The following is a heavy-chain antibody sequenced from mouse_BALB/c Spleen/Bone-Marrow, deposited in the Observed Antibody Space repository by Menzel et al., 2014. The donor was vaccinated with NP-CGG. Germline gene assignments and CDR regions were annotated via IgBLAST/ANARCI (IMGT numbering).Heavy chain of an antibody. CDR3: ARRVYYDYYAMDY. CDR2: IDPYSGGT. J-gene: IGHJ4*01. D-gene: IGHD1-1*01. Sequence: EVQLQESGPELVKPGASVKVSCKASGYAFTSYNMYWVKQSHGKSLEWIGYIDPYSGGTSYNQKFKGKATLTVDKSFSTAYMHLNSLTSEDSAVYYCARRVYYDYYAMDYWGQGTSVTVSS. CDR1: GYAFTSYN. V-gene: IGHV1S135*01.